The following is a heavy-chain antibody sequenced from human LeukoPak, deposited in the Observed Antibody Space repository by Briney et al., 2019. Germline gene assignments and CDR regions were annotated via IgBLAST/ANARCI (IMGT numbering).Heavy chain of an antibody. CDR3: AGANSGDYGEGYGMDV. CDR2: INPNNGGT. CDR1: GYTFTGYY. D-gene: IGHD4-17*01. J-gene: IGHJ6*02. V-gene: IGHV1-2*06. Sequence: GASVKVSCKASGYTFTGYYMHWVRQAPGQGLEWMGRINPNNGGTNCAQKFQGRVTMTGDTSISTAYMELSSLRSDDTAVYYCAGANSGDYGEGYGMDVWGQGTPVTVSS.